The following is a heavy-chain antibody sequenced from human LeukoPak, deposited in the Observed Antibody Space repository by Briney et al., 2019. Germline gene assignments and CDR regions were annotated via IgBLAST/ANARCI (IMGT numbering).Heavy chain of an antibody. D-gene: IGHD3-22*01. CDR2: IYYSGST. CDR1: GGSISSYY. Sequence: SETLSLTCTVSGGSISSYYWSWIRQPPGKGLEWIGYIYYSGSTNYNPSLKSRVTISADTSKNQFSLKLSSVTAADTAVYYCARDGYYYDSSGYHDAFDIWGQGTMVTVSS. J-gene: IGHJ3*02. V-gene: IGHV4-59*01. CDR3: ARDGYYYDSSGYHDAFDI.